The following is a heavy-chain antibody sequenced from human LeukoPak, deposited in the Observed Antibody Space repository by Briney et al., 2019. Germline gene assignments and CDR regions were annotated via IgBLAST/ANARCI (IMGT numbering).Heavy chain of an antibody. CDR2: IKSKTDGGTT. Sequence: GGSLRLSCAASGFTFSNAWMSWVRQAPGKGLEWVGRIKSKTDGGTTDYAAPVKGRFTISRDDSKNTLYLQMNSLKTEDTAVYYCTTARNYYDSSGYYYYFDYWGQGTLVTVSS. CDR3: TTARNYYDSSGYYYYFDY. D-gene: IGHD3-22*01. J-gene: IGHJ4*02. CDR1: GFTFSNAW. V-gene: IGHV3-15*01.